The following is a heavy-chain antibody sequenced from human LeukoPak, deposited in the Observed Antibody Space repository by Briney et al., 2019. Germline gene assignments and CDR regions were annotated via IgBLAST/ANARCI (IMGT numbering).Heavy chain of an antibody. D-gene: IGHD2-21*02. CDR3: ARVGRKYCYGGACFNPLDN. CDR1: GDSISSLY. Sequence: SETLSLTCSVSGDSISSLYWSWVRQPAGEGLEWIGRIYSSGSTNYNPSLKSRVIMSVDTSKNQFSLKLSSVTAADMAVYYCARVGRKYCYGGACFNPLDNWGQGILVTVSS. V-gene: IGHV4-4*07. J-gene: IGHJ4*02. CDR2: IYSSGST.